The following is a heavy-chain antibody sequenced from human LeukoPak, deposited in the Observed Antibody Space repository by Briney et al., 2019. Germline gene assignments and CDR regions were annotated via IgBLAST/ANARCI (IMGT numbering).Heavy chain of an antibody. J-gene: IGHJ4*02. CDR3: ARDFGDYLHFDY. Sequence: ASVKVSCKASGYTFTTYNIHWVRQAPGQGPEWMGIINPSGGSTSYAQKFQGRVTLTRDMSTRTVYMELSSLRSEDTAVYYCARDFGDYLHFDYWGQGTLVTVSS. CDR1: GYTFTTYN. V-gene: IGHV1-46*01. CDR2: INPSGGST. D-gene: IGHD4-17*01.